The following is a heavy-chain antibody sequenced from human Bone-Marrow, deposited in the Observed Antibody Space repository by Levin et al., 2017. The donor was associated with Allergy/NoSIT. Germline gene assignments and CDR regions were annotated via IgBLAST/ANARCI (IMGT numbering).Heavy chain of an antibody. J-gene: IGHJ6*02. D-gene: IGHD3-10*01. V-gene: IGHV3-7*01. CDR1: GFTFRNYW. CDR2: VKNDGSEE. Sequence: GESLKISCAASGFTFRNYWMTWVRQAPGKGLEWVANVKNDGSEEYYVESVKGRFTISRDNAKNSLYLQMNSLRAEDTALYYCARDGGLYYASGSLYYYGMDGWGQGTTVTVSS. CDR3: ARDGGLYYASGSLYYYGMDG.